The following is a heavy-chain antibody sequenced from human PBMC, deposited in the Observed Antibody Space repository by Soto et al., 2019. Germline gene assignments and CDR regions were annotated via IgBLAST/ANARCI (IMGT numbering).Heavy chain of an antibody. J-gene: IGHJ4*02. Sequence: GGSLRLSCAASGFTFSSYSMNWVRQAPGKGLEWDSSISSSSSYIYYADSVKGRFTISRDNAKNSLYLQMNSLRAEDTAVYYCARDDIVVVPAASQPVPKQYYFDYWGQGTLVTVSS. V-gene: IGHV3-21*01. CDR2: ISSSSSYI. CDR1: GFTFSSYS. D-gene: IGHD2-2*01. CDR3: ARDDIVVVPAASQPVPKQYYFDY.